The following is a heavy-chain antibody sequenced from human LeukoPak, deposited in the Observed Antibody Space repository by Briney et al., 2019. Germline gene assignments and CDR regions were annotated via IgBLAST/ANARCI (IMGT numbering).Heavy chain of an antibody. CDR1: GFTFSSYS. D-gene: IGHD3-16*02. CDR2: ITSTATTT. V-gene: IGHV3-48*01. Sequence: PGGSLRLSCADSGFTFSSYSMNWVRQAPGKGLEWVSYITSTATTTYYADSVKGRFTISRDNAKNSLYLQMNSLRAEDTAVYYCVRDRLYGFDYRGQGTLVTVSS. CDR3: VRDRLYGFDY. J-gene: IGHJ4*02.